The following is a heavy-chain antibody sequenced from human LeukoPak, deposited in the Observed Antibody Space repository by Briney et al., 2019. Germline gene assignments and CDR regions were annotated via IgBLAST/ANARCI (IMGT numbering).Heavy chain of an antibody. J-gene: IGHJ4*02. CDR1: GFTFSSYA. Sequence: PGGSLRLSCAASGFTFSSYAMAWVRQAPGKGLDWASGISSGGGATYYANSVKGRFTISRDNSKNTLYLQMNSLRGEDTAVYYCAKDGSSSPYFFDYWGRGTLVTVSS. V-gene: IGHV3-23*01. CDR3: AKDGSSSPYFFDY. D-gene: IGHD6-6*01. CDR2: ISSGGGAT.